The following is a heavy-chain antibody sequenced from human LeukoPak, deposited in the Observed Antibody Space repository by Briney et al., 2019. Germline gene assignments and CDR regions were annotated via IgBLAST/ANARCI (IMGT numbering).Heavy chain of an antibody. D-gene: IGHD3-10*01. Sequence: SETLSLTCTVSDGSVSSGSHYWSWIRQPPGQGLEWTGYMYYIGSTNYNPSLKSRVTISIDTSKSQFSLRLSSVTAADTAVYYCARDYYGSGTHLYWGQGTLVTVSS. CDR3: ARDYYGSGTHLY. J-gene: IGHJ4*02. CDR1: DGSVSSGSHY. CDR2: MYYIGST. V-gene: IGHV4-61*01.